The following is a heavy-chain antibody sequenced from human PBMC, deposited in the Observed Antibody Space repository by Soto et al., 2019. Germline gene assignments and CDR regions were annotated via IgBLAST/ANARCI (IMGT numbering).Heavy chain of an antibody. CDR3: AREKGYISGPKNFDY. CDR1: GASITSGDYF. Sequence: SETLSLTCTVSGASITSGDYFWSWIRQSPGKGLEWIGYIYDSGSSYYNPSLKSRVTMSVDTSKNQFSLKVTSVTAADTAVYYCAREKGYISGPKNFDYWGQGTLVTVSS. D-gene: IGHD5-12*01. CDR2: IYDSGSS. J-gene: IGHJ4*02. V-gene: IGHV4-30-4*01.